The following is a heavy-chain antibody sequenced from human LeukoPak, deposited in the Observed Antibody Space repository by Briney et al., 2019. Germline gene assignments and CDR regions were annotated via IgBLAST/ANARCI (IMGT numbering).Heavy chain of an antibody. CDR2: ISSTDTNM. V-gene: IGHV3-21*01. CDR1: GFTFSDYN. J-gene: IGHJ4*02. Sequence: SGGSLRLSCVASGFTFSDYNMNWVRQAPGKGLEWISSISSTDTNMYYADSVEGRFTISRDNAENSLYLQMNSLRAEDTAVYYCAKMPRITMVRGVIINFDYWGQGTLVTVSS. CDR3: AKMPRITMVRGVIINFDY. D-gene: IGHD3-10*01.